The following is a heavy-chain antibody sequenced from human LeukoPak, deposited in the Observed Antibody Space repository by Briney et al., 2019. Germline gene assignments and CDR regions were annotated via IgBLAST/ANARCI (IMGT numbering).Heavy chain of an antibody. D-gene: IGHD3-22*01. V-gene: IGHV3-21*01. CDR3: ARQHYDSSGYSHD. J-gene: IGHJ4*02. CDR2: ISSTSSYI. CDR1: GFTFSRYT. Sequence: GGSLRLSCAASGFTFSRYTMNWVRQAPGKGLEWVSAISSTSSYIYYADSVKGRFTISRDNAKNSLYLQMNSLRAEDTAVYYCARQHYDSSGYSHDWGQGTLVTVSS.